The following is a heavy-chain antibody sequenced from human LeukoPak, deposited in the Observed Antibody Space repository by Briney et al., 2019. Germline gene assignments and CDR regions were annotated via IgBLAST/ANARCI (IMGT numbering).Heavy chain of an antibody. CDR3: ARDLQGGYYYGSGSPIDY. D-gene: IGHD3-10*01. CDR1: GFSFIRYI. Sequence: GGSLRLSRAASGFSFIRYIIIWVRQAPGRGVEWVSSISSSSSYIYYADSVKGRFTISRNNAKNSLYLQMNSLRAEDTAVYYCARDLQGGYYYGSGSPIDYWGQGTLVTVSS. CDR2: ISSSSSYI. J-gene: IGHJ4*02. V-gene: IGHV3-21*01.